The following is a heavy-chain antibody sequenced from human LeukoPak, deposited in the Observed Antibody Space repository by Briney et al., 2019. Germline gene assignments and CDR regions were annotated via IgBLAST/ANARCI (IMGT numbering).Heavy chain of an antibody. Sequence: GGSLRLSCVTSGFIFSNYGMHWVRQAPGKGLEWLTFIQFDGSNKLYTDSVKGRFTVSRDTSKNTVYLQMTSLRVEDTAVYYCAKENDFWSGPEGWGQGTLVTVSS. CDR1: GFIFSNYG. J-gene: IGHJ4*02. CDR2: IQFDGSNK. V-gene: IGHV3-30*02. CDR3: AKENDFWSGPEG. D-gene: IGHD3-3*01.